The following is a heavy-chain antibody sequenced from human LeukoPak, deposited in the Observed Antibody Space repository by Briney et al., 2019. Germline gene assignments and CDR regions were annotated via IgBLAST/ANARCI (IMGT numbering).Heavy chain of an antibody. CDR1: GGSTTGYF. V-gene: IGHV4-59*08. J-gene: IGHJ3*01. D-gene: IGHD2-21*02. CDR3: AGHMSVTYDAFDL. CDR2: VFYSGGT. Sequence: SETLSLTCTISGGSTTGYFWSWIRQPPGKGLEWIGYVFYSGGTLYNPSLDSRVTISVDTSKTQFSLELTSVTAADTAVYYCAGHMSVTYDAFDLWGRGTMVTVSS.